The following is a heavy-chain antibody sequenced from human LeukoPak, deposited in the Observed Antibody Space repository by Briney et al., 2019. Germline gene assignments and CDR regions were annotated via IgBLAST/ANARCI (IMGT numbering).Heavy chain of an antibody. V-gene: IGHV3-53*01. CDR3: ARDRLEAVAAYYYYGMDV. J-gene: IGHJ6*02. Sequence: GGSLRLSCAASGFTVSSNYMSWVRQAPGKGLEWVSVIYSGGSTYYADSVKGRFTISRDNSKNTLYLQMNSLRAEDTAVYYCARDRLEAVAAYYYYGMDVWGQGTTVTVSS. CDR1: GFTVSSNY. CDR2: IYSGGST. D-gene: IGHD6-19*01.